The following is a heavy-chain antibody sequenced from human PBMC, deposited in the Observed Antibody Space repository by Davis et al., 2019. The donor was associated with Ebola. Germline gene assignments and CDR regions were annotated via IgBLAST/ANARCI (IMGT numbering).Heavy chain of an antibody. D-gene: IGHD2-8*01. CDR2: IYYSGST. CDR3: SRGILVYAIPTYYYYMDV. V-gene: IGHV4-59*01. Sequence: MPSEALSLTCTVSGGSISSYYWSWIRQPPGKGLEWIGYIYYSGSTNYNPSLKSRAPISVDTSKNQFSRMLSSVTAADTAVYYCSRGILVYAIPTYYYYMDVWGKGTTVTVSS. J-gene: IGHJ6*03. CDR1: GGSISSYY.